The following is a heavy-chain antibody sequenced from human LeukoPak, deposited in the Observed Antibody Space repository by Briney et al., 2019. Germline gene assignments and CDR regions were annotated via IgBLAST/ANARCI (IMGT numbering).Heavy chain of an antibody. CDR1: GGSISNYYY. Sequence: SETLSLTCPVSGGSISNYYYWSWIRQPPGKGLEWIGYISYSGSTDYNPSLKSRVTISVDTSKNQFSLVLTSVTAADTAVYYCTREPDTVTAGVWGQGSLVTVSS. CDR3: TREPDTVTAGV. D-gene: IGHD4-17*01. J-gene: IGHJ4*02. V-gene: IGHV4-59*01. CDR2: ISYSGST.